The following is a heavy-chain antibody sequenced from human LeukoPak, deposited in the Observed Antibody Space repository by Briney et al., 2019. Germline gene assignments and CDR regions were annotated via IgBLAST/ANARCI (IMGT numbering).Heavy chain of an antibody. CDR3: AKDRWVGELPDY. V-gene: IGHV3-23*01. J-gene: IGHJ4*02. CDR1: GFTFSSYA. D-gene: IGHD1-26*01. CDR2: ISGSGGST. Sequence: GGSLRLSRAASGFTFSSYAMSWVRQAPGKGLEWVSAISGSGGSTYYADSVKGRFTISRDNSKNTLYLQMNSLRAEDTAVYYCAKDRWVGELPDYWGQGTLVTVSS.